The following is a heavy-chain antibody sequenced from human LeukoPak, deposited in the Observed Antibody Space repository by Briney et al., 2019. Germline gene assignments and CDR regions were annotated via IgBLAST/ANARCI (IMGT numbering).Heavy chain of an antibody. Sequence: SQTLSLTCTVSGGSFSSGGYYWIWIRQHPGNGLEWTGYIYQSGSTYYNPSLKSRVTISVDTSKNQFSLKLSSVTAADTAVYYCARGFRGTADYWGQGTLVTVSS. J-gene: IGHJ4*02. CDR2: IYQSGST. CDR1: GGSFSSGGYY. V-gene: IGHV4-31*03. CDR3: ARGFRGTADY. D-gene: IGHD1-1*01.